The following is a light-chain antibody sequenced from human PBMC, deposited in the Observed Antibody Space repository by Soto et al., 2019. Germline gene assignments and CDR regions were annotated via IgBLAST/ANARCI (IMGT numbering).Light chain of an antibody. CDR2: GGY. CDR3: QQYGTSPLIS. V-gene: IGKV3-20*01. Sequence: IVVTQSPGTLSLYPGERATLSCRASQTVASKFLAWYQKNPGQAPRLLIYGGYSRATDIPDRFSGSGSGTEFTLTLSRLETEDFAVYYCQQYGTSPLISFGQGTRLELK. CDR1: QTVASKF. J-gene: IGKJ5*01.